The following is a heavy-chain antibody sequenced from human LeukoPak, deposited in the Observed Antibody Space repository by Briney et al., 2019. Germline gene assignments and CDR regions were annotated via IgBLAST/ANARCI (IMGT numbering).Heavy chain of an antibody. CDR2: IYYSGST. Sequence: SQTLSLTCTVSGGSISSGGYYWRWLRQHPGTGLEWIGYIYYSGSTYYNPSLKSRVTISVDTSKNQFSLKLSSVTAADTAVYYCARALVVPAATRGRAFDIWGQGTMVTVSS. D-gene: IGHD2-2*01. CDR1: GGSISSGGYY. V-gene: IGHV4-31*03. CDR3: ARALVVPAATRGRAFDI. J-gene: IGHJ3*02.